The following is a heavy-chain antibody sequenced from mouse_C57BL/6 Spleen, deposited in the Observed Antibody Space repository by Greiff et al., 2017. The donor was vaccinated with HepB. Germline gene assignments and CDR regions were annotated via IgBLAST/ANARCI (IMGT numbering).Heavy chain of an antibody. CDR1: GYTFTSYW. Sequence: QVQLQQPGAELVKPGASVKLSCKASGYTFTSYWIHWVKQRPGRGLEWIGRIDPKSGGTKYNEKFKSKATLTVDKPSSTAYMQLSSLTSEDYAVYYCASSSLITTVVAGYYAMDYWGQGTSVTVSS. J-gene: IGHJ4*01. CDR2: IDPKSGGT. CDR3: ASSSLITTVVAGYYAMDY. D-gene: IGHD1-1*01. V-gene: IGHV1-72*01.